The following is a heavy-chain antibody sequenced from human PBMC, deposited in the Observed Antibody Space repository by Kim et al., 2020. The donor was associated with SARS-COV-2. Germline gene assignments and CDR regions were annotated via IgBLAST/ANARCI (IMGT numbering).Heavy chain of an antibody. CDR2: IYYSGGT. D-gene: IGHD2-15*01. CDR1: GGSISSSSYY. J-gene: IGHJ6*02. V-gene: IGHV4-39*01. CDR3: ARARRIVDV. Sequence: SETLSLTCTVSGGSISSSSYYWGWIRQPPGKGLVWIGSIYYSGGTYYNPSLKSRVTISVDTSKNQFSLKLSSVTAADTVVYYCARARRIVDVWGRGSTVT.